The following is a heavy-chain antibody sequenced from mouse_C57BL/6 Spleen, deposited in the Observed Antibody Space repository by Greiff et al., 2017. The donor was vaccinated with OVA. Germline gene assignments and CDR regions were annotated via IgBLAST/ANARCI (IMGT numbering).Heavy chain of an antibody. D-gene: IGHD1-1*01. CDR1: GYTFTSYW. V-gene: IGHV1-5*01. CDR2: IYPGNSDT. J-gene: IGHJ2*01. Sequence: VQLQQSGTVLARPGASVKMSCKTSGYTFTSYWMHWVKQRPGQGLEWIGAIYPGNSDTSYNQKFKGKATLTAVTSASTAYMELSSLTNEDSAAYYCTRWHYGSSYGYFDYWGQGTTLTVSS. CDR3: TRWHYGSSYGYFDY.